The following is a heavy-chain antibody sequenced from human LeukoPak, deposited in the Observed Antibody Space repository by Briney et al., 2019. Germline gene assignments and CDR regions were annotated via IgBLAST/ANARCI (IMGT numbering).Heavy chain of an antibody. V-gene: IGHV3-21*01. CDR1: GFTFSSYS. J-gene: IGHJ4*02. D-gene: IGHD5-24*01. CDR2: ISSSSSYI. CDR3: ARVVRMATIILLDY. Sequence: KPGGSLRLSCAASGFTFSSYSMNWVRQAPGKGLEWVSSISSSSSYIYYADSVKGRFTISRDNAKNSLYLQMNSLRAEDTAVYYCARVVRMATIILLDYWGQGNLVTVSS.